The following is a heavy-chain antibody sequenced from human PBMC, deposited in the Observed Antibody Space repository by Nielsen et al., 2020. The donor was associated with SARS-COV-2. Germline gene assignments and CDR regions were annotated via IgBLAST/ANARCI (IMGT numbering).Heavy chain of an antibody. D-gene: IGHD3-3*01. Sequence: GESLKISCAASGFTFSSYAMSWVRQAPGKGLEWVSAISGSGGSTYYADSVKGRFTISRDNSKNTLYLQMNSLRAEDTAVYYCAKDLELLTINFDYWGQGTLVTASS. V-gene: IGHV3-23*01. J-gene: IGHJ4*02. CDR2: ISGSGGST. CDR1: GFTFSSYA. CDR3: AKDLELLTINFDY.